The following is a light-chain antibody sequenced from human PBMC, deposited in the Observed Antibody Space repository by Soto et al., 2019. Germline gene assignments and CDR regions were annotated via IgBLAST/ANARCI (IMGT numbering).Light chain of an antibody. J-gene: IGLJ1*01. CDR1: TGAVTSGHY. Sequence: QAVVTQEPSLTVSPGGTVTLTCGSSTGAVTSGHYPYWFQQKPGQAPRTLIYDTSNKHSWTPARSSGSLLGGKAALTLSGAQPEDEAEYYCLLSYSGALFVFGTGT. V-gene: IGLV7-46*01. CDR3: LLSYSGALFV. CDR2: DTS.